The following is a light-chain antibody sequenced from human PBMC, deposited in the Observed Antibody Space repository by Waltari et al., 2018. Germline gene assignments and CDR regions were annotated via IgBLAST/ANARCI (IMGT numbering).Light chain of an antibody. V-gene: IGLV6-57*01. J-gene: IGLJ3*02. CDR2: EDS. Sequence: NFMLTQPHSVSESPGNTVTIPCTRHSGSIASNYVQWYQQRPGSSPTTVIYEDSQRPSGVPDRFSGSIDSSSNSASLTISGLKTGDEADYYCQSYDSSNQNWVFGGGTKLTVL. CDR1: SGSIASNY. CDR3: QSYDSSNQNWV.